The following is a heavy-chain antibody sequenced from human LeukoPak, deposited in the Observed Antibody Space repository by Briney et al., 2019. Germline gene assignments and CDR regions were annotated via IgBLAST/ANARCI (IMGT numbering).Heavy chain of an antibody. Sequence: PSETLSLTCAVYSGSFSDYYWSWIRQPPGKGREWIGEINHSGSTNYNPSLKSRVTFSVDTSKNQFSLKLSSVTAADTAIYYCARGYPGYYYYYMDVWGKGTTVTVSS. J-gene: IGHJ6*03. CDR1: SGSFSDYY. D-gene: IGHD2-2*02. V-gene: IGHV4-34*01. CDR3: ARGYPGYYYYYMDV. CDR2: INHSGST.